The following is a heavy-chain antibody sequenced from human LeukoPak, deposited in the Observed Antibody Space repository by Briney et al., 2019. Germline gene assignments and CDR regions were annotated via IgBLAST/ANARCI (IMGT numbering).Heavy chain of an antibody. J-gene: IGHJ4*02. CDR2: VYYSGST. CDR3: AREVVIAATYDY. V-gene: IGHV4-59*12. Sequence: PSETLSLTCTVADGSISGYYWSWIRQPAGKGLEWIGYVYYSGSTNYNPSLKSRVTMSVDTSKNQFSLKLSSVTAADTAVYYCAREVVIAATYDYWGQGTLVTVSS. D-gene: IGHD2-15*01. CDR1: DGSISGYY.